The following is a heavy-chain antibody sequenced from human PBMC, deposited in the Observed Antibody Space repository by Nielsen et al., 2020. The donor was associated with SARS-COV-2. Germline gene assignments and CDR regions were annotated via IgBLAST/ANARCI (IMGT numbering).Heavy chain of an antibody. J-gene: IGHJ4*02. CDR3: ARGNGWGSYFDY. Sequence: GGSLRLSCAASGFTFSSYAMHWVRQAPGKGLEWVAVISYDGSNKYYVDSVKGRFTISRDNSKNTLYLQMNSLRAEDTAVYYCARGNGWGSYFDYWGQGTLVTVSS. D-gene: IGHD7-27*01. CDR1: GFTFSSYA. V-gene: IGHV3-30-3*01. CDR2: ISYDGSNK.